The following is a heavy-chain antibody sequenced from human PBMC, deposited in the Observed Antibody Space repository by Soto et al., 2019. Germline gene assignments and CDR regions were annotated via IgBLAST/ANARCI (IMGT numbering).Heavy chain of an antibody. Sequence: EVQLVESGGGLVKPGGSLRLSCAASGFSLSDYSMNWIRQAPGKGLEWVASISSSSIFIHYAESLKGRFTISRDNAKNSLYRQMNSLSAEGAAVYYCAGSSADGRDNGGEGTLITFSS. CDR1: GFSLSDYS. V-gene: IGHV3-21*01. D-gene: IGHD1-26*01. CDR2: ISSSSIFI. J-gene: IGHJ4*02. CDR3: AGSSADGRDN.